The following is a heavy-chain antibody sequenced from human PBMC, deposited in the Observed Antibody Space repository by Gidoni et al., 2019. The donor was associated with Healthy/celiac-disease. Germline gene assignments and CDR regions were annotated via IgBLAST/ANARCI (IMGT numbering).Heavy chain of an antibody. CDR3: ASGGGVAGSGTDFDY. Sequence: QLQLQESGPGLVKPSETLSLTCTVSGGSISSSSYYWGWIRQPPGKGLEWIGSIYYSGSTYYNPSLKSRVTISVDTSKNQFSLKLSSVTAADTAVYYCASGGGVAGSGTDFDYWGQGTLVTVSS. D-gene: IGHD6-19*01. J-gene: IGHJ4*02. CDR2: IYYSGST. V-gene: IGHV4-39*01. CDR1: GGSISSSSYY.